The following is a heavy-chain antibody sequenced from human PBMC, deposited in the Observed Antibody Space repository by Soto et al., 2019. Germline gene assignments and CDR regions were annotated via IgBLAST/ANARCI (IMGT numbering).Heavy chain of an antibody. CDR3: ARVRNDILTGPPGDYYYGMDV. CDR2: ISTYNGNT. CDR1: GYAFTSYG. D-gene: IGHD3-9*01. Sequence: GASVKVSCKASGYAFTSYGITWVRQAPGQGLEWMGWISTYNGNTDYAQKLQGRVTMTTDTSTSTAYMQLRSLRSDDAAVYYCARVRNDILTGPPGDYYYGMDVWGQGTTVTVSS. J-gene: IGHJ6*02. V-gene: IGHV1-18*01.